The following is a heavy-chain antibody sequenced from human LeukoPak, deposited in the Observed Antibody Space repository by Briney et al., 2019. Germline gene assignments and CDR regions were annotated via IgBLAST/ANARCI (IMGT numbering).Heavy chain of an antibody. Sequence: ASVKVSCKVSGYTLTELSMHWVRQAPGKGLEWMGGFDPEDGETIYAQKFQGRVTMTEDTSTDTAYMELSSLRSEDTAVYYCARGPRIVVVPAASHFDIWGQGTMVTVSS. CDR1: GYTLTELS. V-gene: IGHV1-24*01. J-gene: IGHJ3*02. D-gene: IGHD2-2*01. CDR2: FDPEDGET. CDR3: ARGPRIVVVPAASHFDI.